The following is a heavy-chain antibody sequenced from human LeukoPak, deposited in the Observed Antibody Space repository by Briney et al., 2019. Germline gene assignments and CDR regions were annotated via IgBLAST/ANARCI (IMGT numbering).Heavy chain of an antibody. CDR3: AREYYNILSH. CDR1: GFTFSHYW. J-gene: IGHJ4*02. CDR2: IRPDGGDT. Sequence: PGGSLRLSCAASGFTFSHYWMAWVRQSPGKGLEWLANIRPDGGDTAYVDSVKGRFTIDRDNARNSVYLQMNSLRAEDTAVYYCAREYYNILSHWGRGTLVTVSS. D-gene: IGHD3-9*01. V-gene: IGHV3-7*03.